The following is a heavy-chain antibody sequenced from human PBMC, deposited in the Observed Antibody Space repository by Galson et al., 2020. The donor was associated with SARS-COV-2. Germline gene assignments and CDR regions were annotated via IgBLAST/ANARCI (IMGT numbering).Heavy chain of an antibody. CDR3: ARHLLFCGGDCGAFDI. V-gene: IGHV4-59*08. D-gene: IGHD2-21*02. Sequence: SETLSLTCTVSGGSISSYYWSWIRQPPGKGLEWIGYIYYSGSTNYNPSLKSRVTISVDTSKNQFSLKLSSVTAADTAVYYCARHLLFCGGDCGAFDIWGQGTMVTVSS. J-gene: IGHJ3*02. CDR1: GGSISSYY. CDR2: IYYSGST.